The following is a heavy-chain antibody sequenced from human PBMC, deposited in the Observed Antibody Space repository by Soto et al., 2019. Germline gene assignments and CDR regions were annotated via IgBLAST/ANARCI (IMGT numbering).Heavy chain of an antibody. CDR1: GGTFSNHA. Sequence: QVHLVQSGAEVKKPGSSVKVSCKAPGGTFSNHAINWVRQAPGQGLEWMGRIIPILTTTNYAQKFQGRVPMTADESTITAYLALSSLRHDDTAVYYCAREVAADGTFREDVFDIWGQGTLVTVSS. D-gene: IGHD6-13*01. V-gene: IGHV1-69*11. CDR2: IIPILTTT. J-gene: IGHJ3*02. CDR3: AREVAADGTFREDVFDI.